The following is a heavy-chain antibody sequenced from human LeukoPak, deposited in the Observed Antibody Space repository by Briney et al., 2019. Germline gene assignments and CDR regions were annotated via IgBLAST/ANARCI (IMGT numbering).Heavy chain of an antibody. D-gene: IGHD3-3*01. CDR2: INHSGST. J-gene: IGHJ6*02. CDR1: GGSISSYY. V-gene: IGHV4-34*01. CDR3: ARDYDFWSAYSYGMDV. Sequence: SETLSLTCTVSGGSISSYYWSWIRQPAGKGLEWIGGINHSGSTNYNPSLKSRVAISVDTSKNQFSLKVSSVTAADTAVYYCARDYDFWSAYSYGMDVWGQGTTVAVSS.